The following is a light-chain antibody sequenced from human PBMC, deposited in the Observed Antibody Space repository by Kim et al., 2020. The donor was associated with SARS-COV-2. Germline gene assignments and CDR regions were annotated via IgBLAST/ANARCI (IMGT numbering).Light chain of an antibody. J-gene: IGLJ2*01. CDR1: SSNIGAGYD. CDR3: QSHDTSLSGSV. Sequence: QPVLTQPPSVSGAPGQRVTISCTGSSSNIGAGYDVHWYQQLPGTAPKLLIYGNNNRPSGVPDRFSGSKSDTSASLAITGLQAEDEADYYCQSHDTSLSGSVFGGGTQLTVL. V-gene: IGLV1-40*01. CDR2: GNN.